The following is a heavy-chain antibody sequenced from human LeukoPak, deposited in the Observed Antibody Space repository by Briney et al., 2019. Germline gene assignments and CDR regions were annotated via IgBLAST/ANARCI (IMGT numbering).Heavy chain of an antibody. CDR1: GFSFRTYG. V-gene: IGHV3-23*01. D-gene: IGHD1-26*01. J-gene: IGHJ4*02. CDR2: ISGSGDNT. Sequence: GGSLRLSRAASGFSFRTYGMSWVRQAPGKRLEWASGISGSGDNTHNADFVKGRFTISRDNSKNTLYLQMNSLRAEDTAVYYCAKIAETSGIYGQGYDYWGQGTLVTVSS. CDR3: AKIAETSGIYGQGYDY.